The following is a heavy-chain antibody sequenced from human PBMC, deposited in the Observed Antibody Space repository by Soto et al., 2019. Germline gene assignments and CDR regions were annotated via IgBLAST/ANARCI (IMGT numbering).Heavy chain of an antibody. Sequence: LRLSCAASGFTVSSNYMSWFRQAPGKGLEWVSVIYSGGSTYYADSVKGRFTISRDNSKNTLYLQMNSLRAEDTAVYYCARDVNYYDSSGYYYWDAFDIWGQGTMVTVSS. J-gene: IGHJ3*02. CDR3: ARDVNYYDSSGYYYWDAFDI. V-gene: IGHV3-53*01. CDR2: IYSGGST. D-gene: IGHD3-22*01. CDR1: GFTVSSNY.